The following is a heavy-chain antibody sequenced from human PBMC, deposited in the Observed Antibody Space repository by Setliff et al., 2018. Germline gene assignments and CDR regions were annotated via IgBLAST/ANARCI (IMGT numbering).Heavy chain of an antibody. CDR3: ARECYSSSWYGDYYYYYGMDV. J-gene: IGHJ6*02. CDR2: MNPNSGNT. V-gene: IGHV1-8*02. D-gene: IGHD6-13*01. CDR1: GYTFTSYY. Sequence: ASVKVSCKASGYTFTSYYMHWVRQAPGQGLEWMGWMNPNSGNTGYAQKFQGRVTMTRNTSISTAYMELSSLRSEDTAVYYCARECYSSSWYGDYYYYYGMDVWGQGTTVTVSS.